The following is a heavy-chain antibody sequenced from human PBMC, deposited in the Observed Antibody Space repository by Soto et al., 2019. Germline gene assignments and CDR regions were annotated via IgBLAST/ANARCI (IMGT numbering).Heavy chain of an antibody. J-gene: IGHJ4*02. CDR2: ISGSGGST. CDR1: GLTFRTYA. D-gene: IGHD2-15*01. CDR3: AKWTCSGGSCYFDY. Sequence: EVQLLESGGGLVQPGGSLRLSCAAPGLTFRTYAITWVRQAPGKGLEWVSIISGSGGSTYYADSVKGRFTVSRDNSKNTLYVQMNSLRAEDTAVYYCAKWTCSGGSCYFDYWGQGTLVTVSS. V-gene: IGHV3-23*01.